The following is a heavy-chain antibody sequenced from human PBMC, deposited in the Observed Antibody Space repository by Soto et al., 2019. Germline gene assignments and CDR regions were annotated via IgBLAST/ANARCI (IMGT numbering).Heavy chain of an antibody. CDR3: GRGSGPRGRPY. D-gene: IGHD1-26*01. J-gene: IGHJ4*02. CDR2: ISGDESTT. Sequence: HPGGSLRLSCAASDFIFNIYWMHCVRQAPGKGPVWVARISGDESTTTYVGSAKGRFTISRDNAKNTVYLQMNSLRVEDTAVYYCGRGSGPRGRPYWGQGILVTVS. CDR1: DFIFNIYW. V-gene: IGHV3-74*01.